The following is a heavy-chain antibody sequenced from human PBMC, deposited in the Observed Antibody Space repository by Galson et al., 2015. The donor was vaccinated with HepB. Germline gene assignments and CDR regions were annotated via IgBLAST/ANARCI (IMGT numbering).Heavy chain of an antibody. Sequence: SLRLSCAASGFTFSYYSMNWVRQAPGKGLEWISSISSSSISRYYVDSVKGRFTISRDNAQNSLYLQMNSLRAEDTGVYYCARDGPCSVGSCYPGHWGQGTLVTVSS. CDR2: ISSSSISR. V-gene: IGHV3-21*06. CDR1: GFTFSYYS. CDR3: ARDGPCSVGSCYPGH. J-gene: IGHJ4*02. D-gene: IGHD2-15*01.